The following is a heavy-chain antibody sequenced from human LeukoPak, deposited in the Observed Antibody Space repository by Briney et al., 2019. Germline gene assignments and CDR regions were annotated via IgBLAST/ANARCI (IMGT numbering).Heavy chain of an antibody. D-gene: IGHD2-15*01. V-gene: IGHV4-39*07. CDR2: IYYSGST. J-gene: IGHJ6*03. CDR3: ARRVLYYYYMDV. CDR1: GGSISSSSYY. Sequence: ASETLSLTCTVSGGSISSSSYYWGWIPRPPGKGRGWIGSIYYSGSTFFNPSLKSRVNISVDTSKNQFSLKLSSVTAADTAVYYCARRVLYYYYMDVWGKGTTVTVSS.